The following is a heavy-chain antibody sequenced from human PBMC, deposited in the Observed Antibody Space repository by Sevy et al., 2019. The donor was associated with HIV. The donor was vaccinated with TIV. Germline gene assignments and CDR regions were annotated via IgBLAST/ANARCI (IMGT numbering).Heavy chain of an antibody. CDR1: GGSITSYY. CDR2: IYNNGNT. D-gene: IGHD3-22*01. J-gene: IGHJ4*02. Sequence: SETLFLTCTVSGGSITSYYWSWIRQPPGNGLEWIGHIYNNGNTNYNPSLRSRVTISVDKSKNQFSLKLSSVTAADTAVYYCAKVTYYYDSRGYPNYYFDYWGQGTLVTVSS. CDR3: AKVTYYYDSRGYPNYYFDY. V-gene: IGHV4-59*13.